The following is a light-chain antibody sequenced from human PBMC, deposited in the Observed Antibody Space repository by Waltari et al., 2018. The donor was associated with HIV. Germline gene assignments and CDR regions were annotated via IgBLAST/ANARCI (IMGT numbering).Light chain of an antibody. Sequence: QSALTQPASVSGSPGQSITISCSGTSSDVGTYNLDSWYQQHPGKAPKLMIFEVSKRPSGVSNRFSGSKSGNTASLTISGLQAEDEADYYCCSYAGSSTPVVFGGGTKLTVL. CDR3: CSYAGSSTPVV. CDR1: SSDVGTYNL. V-gene: IGLV2-23*02. J-gene: IGLJ2*01. CDR2: EVS.